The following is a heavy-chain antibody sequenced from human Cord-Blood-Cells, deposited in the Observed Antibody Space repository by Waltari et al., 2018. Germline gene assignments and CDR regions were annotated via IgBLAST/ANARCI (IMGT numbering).Heavy chain of an antibody. CDR3: ARLGMGVQSFDY. D-gene: IGHD7-27*01. Sequence: QVQLVESGGGLVKPGGSLRLSCAASGFTFSDYYMSWIRQGPGKGLEWVSYISSSSSYTNYADSVKGRFTISRDNAKNSLYLQMNSLRAEDTAVYYCARLGMGVQSFDYWGQGTLVTVSS. CDR2: ISSSSSYT. J-gene: IGHJ4*02. CDR1: GFTFSDYY. V-gene: IGHV3-11*05.